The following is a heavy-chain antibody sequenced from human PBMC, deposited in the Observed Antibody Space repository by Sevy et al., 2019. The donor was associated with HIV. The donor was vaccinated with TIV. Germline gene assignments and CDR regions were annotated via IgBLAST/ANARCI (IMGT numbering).Heavy chain of an antibody. Sequence: GGSLRLSCTASGFNFGDYAMSWCRQAPGKGLEWIGFIRSKTFGGTTEYAESVKGRFTISRDDSNSIASLQMNSLKTEDTAVYYCARVRGTISPYYYFGMDVWGQGTTVTVSS. D-gene: IGHD3-16*01. J-gene: IGHJ6*02. CDR1: GFNFGDYA. CDR2: IRSKTFGGTT. CDR3: ARVRGTISPYYYFGMDV. V-gene: IGHV3-49*03.